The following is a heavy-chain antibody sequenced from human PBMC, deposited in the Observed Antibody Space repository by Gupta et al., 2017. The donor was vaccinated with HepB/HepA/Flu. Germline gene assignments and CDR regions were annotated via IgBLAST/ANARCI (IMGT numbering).Heavy chain of an antibody. V-gene: IGHV1-69*06. Sequence: QVQLVQSGAEVKKPGSSVKVSCKASGGTFSSYAISWVRQAPGQGLEWMGGIIPIFGTANYAQKFQGRVTITADKSTSTAYMELSSLRSEDTAVYYCATCYYDFWSGTHRYYYYYYMDVWGKGTTVTVSS. CDR3: ATCYYDFWSGTHRYYYYYYMDV. J-gene: IGHJ6*03. CDR1: GGTFSSYA. CDR2: IIPIFGTA. D-gene: IGHD3-3*01.